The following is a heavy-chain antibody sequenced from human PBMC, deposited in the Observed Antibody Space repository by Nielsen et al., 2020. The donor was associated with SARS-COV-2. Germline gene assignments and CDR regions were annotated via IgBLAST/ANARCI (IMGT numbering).Heavy chain of an antibody. CDR2: IIPIFGTA. J-gene: IGHJ6*02. D-gene: IGHD6-13*01. V-gene: IGHV1-69*06. CDR1: GGTFSSYA. Sequence: SVKVSCKASGGTFSSYAISWVRQAPGQGLEWMGGIIPIFGTANYAQKFQGRVTITADKSTSTAYMELSSLRSEDTAVYYCARSRQQLNGYYGMDVWGQGTTVTVSS. CDR3: ARSRQQLNGYYGMDV.